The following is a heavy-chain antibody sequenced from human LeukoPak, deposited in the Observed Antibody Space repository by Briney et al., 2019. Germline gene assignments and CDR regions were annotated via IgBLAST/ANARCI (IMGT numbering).Heavy chain of an antibody. CDR3: AKATGTFYYFDY. V-gene: IGHV3-23*01. Sequence: GGSLRLSCAASGFTFNTYAMTWVRQAPGKGLESVSGISGSGGSTYYADSVKGRFTISRDNSKNTLYLQMNSLRAEDTAVYYCAKATGTFYYFDYWGQGTVVTVSS. CDR1: GFTFNTYA. D-gene: IGHD1-1*01. J-gene: IGHJ4*02. CDR2: ISGSGGST.